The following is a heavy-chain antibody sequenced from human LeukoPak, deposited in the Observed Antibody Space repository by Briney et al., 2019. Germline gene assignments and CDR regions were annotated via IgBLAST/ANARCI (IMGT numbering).Heavy chain of an antibody. Sequence: ASVKVSRKASGYTFTGYYMHWVRQAPGQGLEWMGWINPNSGGTNYAQKFQGWVTMTRDTSISTAYMELSRLRSDDTAVYYCARVRGVTTLGYWGQGTLVTVSS. J-gene: IGHJ4*02. CDR2: INPNSGGT. CDR1: GYTFTGYY. CDR3: ARVRGVTTLGY. D-gene: IGHD4-17*01. V-gene: IGHV1-2*04.